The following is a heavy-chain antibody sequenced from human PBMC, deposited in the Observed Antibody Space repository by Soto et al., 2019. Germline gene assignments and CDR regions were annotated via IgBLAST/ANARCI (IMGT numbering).Heavy chain of an antibody. V-gene: IGHV3-33*01. CDR2: IWDDGNQK. CDR1: GFTFSNYG. J-gene: IGHJ3*02. Sequence: QVQLVESGGVVVQPGRSLRLSCAASGFTFSNYGMHWVRQAPGKGLEWVAVIWDDGNQKYYVDSVKGRFTISRDNSENPMFLQMNSLTAEDTAVYYCVRGGKTAGAFEIWGQATMVTVSS. CDR3: VRGGKTAGAFEI. D-gene: IGHD3-16*01.